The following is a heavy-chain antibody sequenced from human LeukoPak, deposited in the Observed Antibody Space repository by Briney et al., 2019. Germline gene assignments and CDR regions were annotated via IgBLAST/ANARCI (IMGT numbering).Heavy chain of an antibody. CDR2: IYYTGNT. D-gene: IGHD1-1*01. Sequence: SETLSLTCTVSGASISSSSYYWGWIRQPPGKGLEWIGSIYYTGNTYYSPSLKSRVTISLDTSKNQFSLTLSSVTAADTAVYYCARSPSGTQAGWGQGTLVTVSS. V-gene: IGHV4-39*01. J-gene: IGHJ4*02. CDR1: GASISSSSYY. CDR3: ARSPSGTQAG.